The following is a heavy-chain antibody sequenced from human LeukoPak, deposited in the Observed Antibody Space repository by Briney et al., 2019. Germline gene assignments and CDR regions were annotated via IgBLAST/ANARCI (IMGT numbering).Heavy chain of an antibody. CDR2: ISGSGAKT. CDR1: KFTFSTSA. CDR3: AKDVYDSSGYYHEY. J-gene: IGHJ4*02. Sequence: PGGSLRLACAAPKFTFSTSALSWVRQAPGRGLEWVSGISGSGAKTYYSDSVKGRFTISRDNSKSTLYPQMNSLRVEDTAVYYCAKDVYDSSGYYHEYWGQGTLVTVSS. D-gene: IGHD3-22*01. V-gene: IGHV3-23*01.